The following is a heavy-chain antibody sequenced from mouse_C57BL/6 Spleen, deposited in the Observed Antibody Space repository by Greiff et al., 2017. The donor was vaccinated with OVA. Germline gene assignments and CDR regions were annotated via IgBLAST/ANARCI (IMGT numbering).Heavy chain of an antibody. Sequence: LVESGAELVRPGASVTLSCKASGYTFTDYEMHWVKQTPVHGLEWIGAIDPETGGTAYNQKFKGKAILTADKSSSTAYMELRSLTSEDSAVYYCTRRDYGSSYDYWGQGTTLTVSS. CDR2: IDPETGGT. CDR1: GYTFTDYE. CDR3: TRRDYGSSYDY. V-gene: IGHV1-15*01. J-gene: IGHJ2*01. D-gene: IGHD1-1*01.